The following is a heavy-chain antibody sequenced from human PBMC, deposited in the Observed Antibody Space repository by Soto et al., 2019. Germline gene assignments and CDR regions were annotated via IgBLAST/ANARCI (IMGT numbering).Heavy chain of an antibody. CDR1: GGSFSGYY. J-gene: IGHJ6*02. V-gene: IGHV4-34*01. D-gene: IGHD1-1*01. CDR3: ARDVWNHDYYYYYGVDV. CDR2: INHSGST. Sequence: PSETLSPTCAAYGGSFSGYYWSWIRQPPGKGLEWIGEINHSGSTNYNPSLKSRVTISVDTSKNQFSLKLNSVTAADTAVYYCARDVWNHDYYYYYGVDVWGQGTTVTVSS.